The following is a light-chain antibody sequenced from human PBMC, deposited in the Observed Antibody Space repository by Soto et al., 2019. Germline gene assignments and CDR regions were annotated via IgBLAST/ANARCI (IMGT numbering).Light chain of an antibody. J-gene: IGKJ1*01. CDR2: DAS. V-gene: IGKV3-15*01. CDR3: QQYNNWPPWT. CDR1: QSVSSN. Sequence: EIVMTQSPATLSVSPGERATLSCRASQSVSSNLAWYQQKPGQAPRLLIYDASTRATGISVRFSGSGSGTEFTLTISSLQSEDFAVYYCQQYNNWPPWTFGQGTKVEIK.